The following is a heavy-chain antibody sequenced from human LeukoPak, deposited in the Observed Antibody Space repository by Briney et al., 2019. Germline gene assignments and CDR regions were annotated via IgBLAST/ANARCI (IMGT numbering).Heavy chain of an antibody. D-gene: IGHD6-13*01. J-gene: IGHJ4*02. CDR2: IYYSAST. CDR3: ARDGYNSTRRPYFAY. V-gene: IGHV4-39*07. CDR1: GGSISSGSCY. Sequence: PSETLSLTCTVSGGSISSGSCYWGWIRQPPREGLEWIGSIYYSASTYYNPSLKSRVTISVDTSKNQFSLKLSSVTAADTAVYYCARDGYNSTRRPYFAYWGQGTLVTVSS.